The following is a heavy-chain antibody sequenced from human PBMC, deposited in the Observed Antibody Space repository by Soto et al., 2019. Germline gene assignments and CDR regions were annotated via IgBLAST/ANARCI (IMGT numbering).Heavy chain of an antibody. J-gene: IGHJ4*02. D-gene: IGHD4-17*01. CDR3: ASGDYSHFDL. V-gene: IGHV4-39*07. CDR1: GGSISGGYYY. Sequence: PSETLSLTCAVSGGSISGGYYYWAWLRQSPGKGPEWIGSVFYTGFTSYNPSLKRRVTISVDKSKNQFSLNLSSVTAADTAVYYCASGDYSHFDLWGQGTLVTVSS. CDR2: VFYTGFT.